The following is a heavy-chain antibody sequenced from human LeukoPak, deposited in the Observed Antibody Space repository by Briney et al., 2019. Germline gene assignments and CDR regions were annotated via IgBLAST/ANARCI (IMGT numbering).Heavy chain of an antibody. Sequence: PGGSLRLSCAASGFTFSSYSMNWVRQAPGKGLVWVSRINTDGSSTTYADSVKGRFTVSRDNARNTLYLQMNSLRAEDTAVYYCARGPFSSSVGTGAYWGQGTLVTVSS. CDR3: ARGPFSSSVGTGAY. D-gene: IGHD2-2*01. V-gene: IGHV3-74*01. CDR1: GFTFSSYS. CDR2: INTDGSST. J-gene: IGHJ4*02.